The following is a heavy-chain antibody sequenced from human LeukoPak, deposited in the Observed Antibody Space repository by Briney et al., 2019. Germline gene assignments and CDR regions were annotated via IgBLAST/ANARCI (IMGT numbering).Heavy chain of an antibody. CDR2: ISNDGSSK. D-gene: IGHD3-22*01. CDR1: GFTFRRHA. J-gene: IGHJ4*02. Sequence: GGSLRLSCAASGFTFRRHAMHWVRQAPGKGLEWVAVISNDGSSKYYVDSVKGRFTISRDNSKNTMYLQMNSLRDEDTAVYYCARDGYYYDSSGYPDYWGQGTLVTVSS. CDR3: ARDGYYYDSSGYPDY. V-gene: IGHV3-30-3*01.